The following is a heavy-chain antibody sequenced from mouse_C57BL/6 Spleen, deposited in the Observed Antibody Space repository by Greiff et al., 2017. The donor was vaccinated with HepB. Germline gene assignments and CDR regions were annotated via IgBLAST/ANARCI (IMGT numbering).Heavy chain of an antibody. D-gene: IGHD1-1*01. J-gene: IGHJ1*03. CDR1: GYTFTDYY. CDR2: INPNNGGT. Sequence: EVQLQQSGPELVKPGASVKISCKASGYTFTDYYMNWVKQSHGKSLEWIGDINPNNGGTSYNQKFKGKATWTVDKSSSTAYMELRSLTSEDSAVYYWARSNYYGSSYPYWYFDVWGTGTTVTVSS. V-gene: IGHV1-26*01. CDR3: ARSNYYGSSYPYWYFDV.